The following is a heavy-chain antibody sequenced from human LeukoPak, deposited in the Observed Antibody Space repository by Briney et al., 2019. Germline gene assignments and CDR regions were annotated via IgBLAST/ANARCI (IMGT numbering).Heavy chain of an antibody. CDR1: GGSVSSGSYY. CDR2: IYYSGST. J-gene: IGHJ3*02. Sequence: PSETLSLTCTVSGGSVSSGSYYWSWIRQPPGKGLEWIGYIYYSGSTNYNPSLKSRVTISVDTSKNQFSLKLSSVTAADTAVYYCASYCSSTSCLRRAFDIWGQGTMVTVSS. V-gene: IGHV4-61*01. D-gene: IGHD2-2*01. CDR3: ASYCSSTSCLRRAFDI.